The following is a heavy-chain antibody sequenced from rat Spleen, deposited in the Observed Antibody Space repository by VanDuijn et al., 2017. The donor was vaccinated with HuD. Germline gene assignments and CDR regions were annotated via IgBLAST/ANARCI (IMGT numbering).Heavy chain of an antibody. CDR2: ISPSGGST. Sequence: EVQLVESGGGLVQPGRSMKLSCAASGFTFSNYGMHWIRQAPTKGLEWVASISPSGGSTYYRDSVKGRFSISRDHAKSTLYLQMDSLRSEDTATYYCARRHYGYTDYFDYWGQGVMVTVSS. D-gene: IGHD1-9*01. V-gene: IGHV5-19*01. CDR1: GFTFSNYG. J-gene: IGHJ2*01. CDR3: ARRHYGYTDYFDY.